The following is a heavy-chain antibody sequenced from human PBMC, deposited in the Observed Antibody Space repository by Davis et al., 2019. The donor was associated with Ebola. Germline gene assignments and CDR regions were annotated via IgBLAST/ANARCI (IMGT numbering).Heavy chain of an antibody. CDR2: ISYDGSNK. J-gene: IGHJ4*02. Sequence: GGSLRLSCAASGFTFSSYGMHWVRQAPGKGLAWVAVISYDGSNKYYADSAKGRFTISRDNAKNSLYLQMNSLRAEDTAVYYCARSYLTYSGYGWAYWGQGTLVTVSS. D-gene: IGHD5-12*01. CDR3: ARSYLTYSGYGWAY. CDR1: GFTFSSYG. V-gene: IGHV3-30*03.